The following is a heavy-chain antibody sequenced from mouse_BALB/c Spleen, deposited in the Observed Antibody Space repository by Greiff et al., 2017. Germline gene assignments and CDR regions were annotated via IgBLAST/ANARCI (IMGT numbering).Heavy chain of an antibody. CDR3: ARLLGMDY. CDR2: INPSNGGT. Sequence: QVQLQQSGAELVKPGASVKLSCKASGYTFTSYYMYWVKQRPGQGLEWIGEINPSNGGTNFNEKFKSKATLTVDKSSSTAYMQLSSLASEDSALYYCARLLGMDYWGQGTSVTVSS. J-gene: IGHJ4*01. CDR1: GYTFTSYY. V-gene: IGHV1S81*02.